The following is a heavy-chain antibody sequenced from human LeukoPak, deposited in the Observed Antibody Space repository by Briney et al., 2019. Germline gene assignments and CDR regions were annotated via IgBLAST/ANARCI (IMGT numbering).Heavy chain of an antibody. CDR1: GFTFSSYA. CDR3: ALIEATMGNFDY. V-gene: IGHV3-23*01. D-gene: IGHD5-12*01. J-gene: IGHJ4*02. Sequence: GGSLRLSCAASGFTFSSYAMSWVRQAPGKGLEWVSAICGSGGSTYYADSVQGRFTISRDNSKNTLYLQMNILRAEDTAVDYCALIEATMGNFDYWGQGTLVTVSS. CDR2: ICGSGGST.